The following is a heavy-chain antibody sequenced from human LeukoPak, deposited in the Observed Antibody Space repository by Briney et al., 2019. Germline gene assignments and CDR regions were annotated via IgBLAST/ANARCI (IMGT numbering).Heavy chain of an antibody. J-gene: IGHJ4*02. CDR1: GFTSSDYW. Sequence: SGGSLRLSCAASGFTSSDYWMHWVRQAPGRGLEWVANIKQDGSERYYVDSVRGRFTITRDNAKNSLSLQMNSLRVEDTAVYYCVRAIAAAASYWGQGTLVTVSS. V-gene: IGHV3-7*01. D-gene: IGHD6-13*01. CDR2: IKQDGSER. CDR3: VRAIAAAASY.